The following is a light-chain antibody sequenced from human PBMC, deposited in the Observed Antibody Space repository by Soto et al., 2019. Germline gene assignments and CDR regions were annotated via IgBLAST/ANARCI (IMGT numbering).Light chain of an antibody. CDR1: SGRIASYY. CDR3: QSYDSNNPWV. Sequence: NFMLTQPHSVSESPGKTVTISCTRSSGRIASYYVQWYQQRPGSAPTTVIYENNQRPSGVPDRFSGSIDSSSNSASLTISGLKTEDEADYYCQSYDSNNPWVFGGGTKLTVL. J-gene: IGLJ3*02. V-gene: IGLV6-57*04. CDR2: ENN.